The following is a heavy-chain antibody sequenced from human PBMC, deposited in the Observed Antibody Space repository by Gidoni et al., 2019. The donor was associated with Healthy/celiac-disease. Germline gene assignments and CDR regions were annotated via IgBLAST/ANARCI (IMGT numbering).Heavy chain of an antibody. V-gene: IGHV3-23*01. CDR1: GFTFSSDD. Sequence: EVHLLESGGGLVQPGGSLRLSCAASGFTFSSDDMSWVRQAPGKGLEWVSAISGSGGSTYYADSVKGRFTISRDNSKNTLYLQMNSLRAEDTAVYYCAKGKDYYDSSGYPSDAFDIWGQGTMVTVSS. CDR3: AKGKDYYDSSGYPSDAFDI. CDR2: ISGSGGST. D-gene: IGHD3-22*01. J-gene: IGHJ3*02.